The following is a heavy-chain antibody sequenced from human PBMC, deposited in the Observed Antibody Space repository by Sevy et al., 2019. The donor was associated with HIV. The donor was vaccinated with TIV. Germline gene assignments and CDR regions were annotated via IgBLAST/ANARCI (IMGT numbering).Heavy chain of an antibody. CDR3: AAGNGGYSSSWLNTLTNHYNGIDP. CDR1: GVTFSSCS. V-gene: IGHV3-21*01. Sequence: GGSLRLSCAASGVTFSSCSMNWVRQAPGKGLGWVSSISSSSSYIYYADSVKGRFTISRDNAKNSQYLQMTSLRAADTAVSYCAAGNGGYSSSWLNTLTNHYNGIDPWGQGTMVTVSS. J-gene: IGHJ6*02. D-gene: IGHD6-13*01. CDR2: ISSSSSYI.